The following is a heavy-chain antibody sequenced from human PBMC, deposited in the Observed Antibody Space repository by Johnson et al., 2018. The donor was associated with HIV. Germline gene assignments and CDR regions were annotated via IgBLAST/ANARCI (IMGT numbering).Heavy chain of an antibody. D-gene: IGHD1-14*01. J-gene: IGHJ3*02. CDR3: ARDPYMRAFDI. Sequence: VQLVESGGGLVRPGGSLRLSCAASGFIFSNYAMTWVRQAPGKGLEWVSSISGGGDNTYYADSVKGRLTISRDNSRNTLYLHMNSLRADDTAVYYCARDPYMRAFDIWGQGTMVTVSS. CDR2: ISGGGDNT. V-gene: IGHV3-23*04. CDR1: GFIFSNYA.